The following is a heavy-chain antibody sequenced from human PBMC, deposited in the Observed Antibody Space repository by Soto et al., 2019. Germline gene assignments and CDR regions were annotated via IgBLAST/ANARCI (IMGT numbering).Heavy chain of an antibody. CDR3: ARSHYCSSTSCRKDYYYYYGMDV. J-gene: IGHJ6*02. V-gene: IGHV3-23*01. CDR2: ISNSGGST. D-gene: IGHD2-2*01. CDR1: GFTFSSYA. Sequence: PGGSLRLSCAASGFTFSSYAMAWVRQPPGKGLEWVSSISNSGGSTYYADSVKGRFTISRDNSKNTLYLQMNSLRAEDTAVYYCARSHYCSSTSCRKDYYYYYGMDVWGQGTTVTVSS.